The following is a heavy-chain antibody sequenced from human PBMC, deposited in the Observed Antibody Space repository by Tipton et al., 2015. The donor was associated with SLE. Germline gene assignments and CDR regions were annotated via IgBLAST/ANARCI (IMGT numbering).Heavy chain of an antibody. V-gene: IGHV3-30*04. J-gene: IGHJ6*03. Sequence: SLRLSCAASGFTFSSYAMHWVRQAPGKGLEWVAVISYDGSNKYYADSVKGRFTISRDNSKNTLYLQMNSLRAEDTAVYYCARDYGSGTFYYYYYMDVWGKVTTVTVSS. D-gene: IGHD3-10*01. CDR1: GFTFSSYA. CDR3: ARDYGSGTFYYYYYMDV. CDR2: ISYDGSNK.